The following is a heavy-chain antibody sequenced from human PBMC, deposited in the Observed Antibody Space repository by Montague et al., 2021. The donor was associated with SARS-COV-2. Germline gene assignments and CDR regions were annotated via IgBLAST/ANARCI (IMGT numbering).Heavy chain of an antibody. J-gene: IGHJ2*01. CDR1: GGSIRSSSYY. CDR2: IYYSGST. Sequence: SETLSLTCTVSGGSIRSSSYYWGWIRQPPGKGLEWIGSIYYSGSTYYNPSLKSRVTISVGTSENQFSLKLSSVTAADTAVYYCARHYYDSSGYYSPWYFDLWGRGTLVTVSS. V-gene: IGHV4-39*01. D-gene: IGHD3-22*01. CDR3: ARHYYDSSGYYSPWYFDL.